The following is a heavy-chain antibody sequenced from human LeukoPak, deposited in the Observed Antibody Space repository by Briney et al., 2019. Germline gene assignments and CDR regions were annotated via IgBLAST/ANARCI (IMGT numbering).Heavy chain of an antibody. J-gene: IGHJ6*02. CDR1: GFTFRNYG. Sequence: GRSLRLSCAASGFTFRNYGMHWVRQAPGKRLEWVAVIWFDGVNKYYADSVKGRFTISRDNSNNTLYLQMNSLRAEDTAVYYCARVGTTSNFYYYYGMDVWGQGTTVTVSS. D-gene: IGHD2/OR15-2a*01. CDR3: ARVGTTSNFYYYYGMDV. CDR2: IWFDGVNK. V-gene: IGHV3-33*01.